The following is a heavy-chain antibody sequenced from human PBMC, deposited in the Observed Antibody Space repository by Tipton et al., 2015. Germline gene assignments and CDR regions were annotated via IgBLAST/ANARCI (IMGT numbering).Heavy chain of an antibody. D-gene: IGHD3-22*01. CDR2: ISYSGST. CDR3: ARGADYYDSSDYYYVVPFDY. Sequence: GLVKPSETLSLTCTVSGGSVSSGSYYWSWIRQPPGKGLEWIGYISYSGSTNYNPSLKSRVIMSIDTSKDQFSLKLSSVTAADTAVYYCARGADYYDSSDYYYVVPFDYWGQGTLVTVSS. J-gene: IGHJ4*02. V-gene: IGHV4-61*01. CDR1: GGSVSSGSYY.